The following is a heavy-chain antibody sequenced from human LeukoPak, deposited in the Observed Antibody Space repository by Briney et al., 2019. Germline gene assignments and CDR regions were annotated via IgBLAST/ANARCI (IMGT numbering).Heavy chain of an antibody. D-gene: IGHD3-10*01. CDR1: GGSISSSNW. J-gene: IGHJ4*02. V-gene: IGHV4-4*02. CDR3: ASRRFVGYYFDF. CDR2: IYHSGST. Sequence: SETLSLTCAVSGGSISSSNWWSWVRQPPGKGLEWIGEIYHSGSTNYNPSLKSRATISVDTSKNQFSLKLSSVTAADTAVYYCASRRFVGYYFDFWGQGTLVTVSS.